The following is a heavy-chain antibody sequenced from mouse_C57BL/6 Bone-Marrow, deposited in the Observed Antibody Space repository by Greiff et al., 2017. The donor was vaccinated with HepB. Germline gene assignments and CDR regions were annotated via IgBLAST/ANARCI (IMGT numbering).Heavy chain of an antibody. CDR1: GYTFTSYG. CDR2: IYPRSGNT. D-gene: IGHD1-1*01. J-gene: IGHJ2*01. Sequence: VQRVESGAELARPGASVKLSCKASGYTFTSYGISWVKQRTGQGLEWIGEIYPRSGNTYYNEKFKGKATLTADKSSSTAYMELRSLTSEDSAVYFCARGATTVVAFDYWGQGTTLTVSS. CDR3: ARGATTVVAFDY. V-gene: IGHV1-81*01.